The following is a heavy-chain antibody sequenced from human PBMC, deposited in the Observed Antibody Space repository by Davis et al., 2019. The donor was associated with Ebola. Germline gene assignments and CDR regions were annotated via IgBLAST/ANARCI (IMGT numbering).Heavy chain of an antibody. D-gene: IGHD1-1*01. CDR1: GYTFTSYG. J-gene: IGHJ4*02. V-gene: IGHV1-18*04. Sequence: ASVKVSCKASGYTFTSYGITWVRQAPGQGLEWMGWINPHNGNTNYAQNVQGRVIMTSDPATTTAYMEVGSLRSDDTAVYYCARAQFPTTSDHWGQGTLVTVSS. CDR2: INPHNGNT. CDR3: ARAQFPTTSDH.